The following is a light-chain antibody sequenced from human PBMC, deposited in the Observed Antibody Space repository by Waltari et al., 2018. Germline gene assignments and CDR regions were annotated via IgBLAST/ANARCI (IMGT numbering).Light chain of an antibody. Sequence: QSALTQPASASGSPGQSITISCTGTSSDVGGYNYVSWYQQHPGKAPKLMIYDVSKRPSGFSNRFSGSKSGNTASLTISGLQAEDEADYYCSSYTSSSSLVFGGGTKLTVL. CDR2: DVS. CDR3: SSYTSSSSLV. V-gene: IGLV2-14*01. J-gene: IGLJ3*02. CDR1: SSDVGGYNY.